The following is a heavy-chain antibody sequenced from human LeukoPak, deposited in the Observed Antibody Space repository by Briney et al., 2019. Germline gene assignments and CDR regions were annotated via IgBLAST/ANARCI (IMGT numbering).Heavy chain of an antibody. CDR2: ISSSSSYI. D-gene: IGHD6-13*01. V-gene: IGHV3-21*04. J-gene: IGHJ4*02. Sequence: PGGSLRLSCAASGFTFSSYSMNWVRQAPGKGPEWVSYISSSSSYIYYADSVKGRFTISRDNAKNSLYLQMNSLRAEDTAVYYCARDIEAAGLFLDYWGQGTLVTVSS. CDR3: ARDIEAAGLFLDY. CDR1: GFTFSSYS.